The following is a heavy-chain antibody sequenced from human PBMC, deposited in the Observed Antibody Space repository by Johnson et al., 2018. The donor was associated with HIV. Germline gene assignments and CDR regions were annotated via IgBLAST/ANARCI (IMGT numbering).Heavy chain of an antibody. D-gene: IGHD3-10*01. CDR3: AKEGITMEVDI. Sequence: QVQLMESGGGLVKPGGSLRLSCAASGFSFSDYYMSWIRQAPGKGLESVSYISSSGSTIYYADSVKARFTISRDNAKNSLYLQMNSLRAEDTAVYYCAKEGITMEVDIWGQGALVTVSS. J-gene: IGHJ3*02. V-gene: IGHV3-11*04. CDR1: GFSFSDYY. CDR2: ISSSGSTI.